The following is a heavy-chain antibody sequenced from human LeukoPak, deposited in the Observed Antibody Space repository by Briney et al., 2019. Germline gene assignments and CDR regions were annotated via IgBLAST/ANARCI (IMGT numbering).Heavy chain of an antibody. CDR3: AKGFSSGPWDACDI. CDR2: ISYDGSKK. J-gene: IGHJ3*02. CDR1: GFTFSSYG. D-gene: IGHD3-22*01. V-gene: IGHV3-30*18. Sequence: PGRSLRLSCAASGFTFSSYGMHWVRQAPGKGLEWVAVISYDGSKKYYADSVKGRFTISRDGSKNMLYLQMNSLRVEDTAVYYCAKGFSSGPWDACDIWGQGTMVTVSS.